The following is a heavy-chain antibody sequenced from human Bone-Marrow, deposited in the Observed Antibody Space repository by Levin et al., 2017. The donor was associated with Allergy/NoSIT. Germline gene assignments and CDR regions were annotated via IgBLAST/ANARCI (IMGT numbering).Heavy chain of an antibody. CDR3: ARAGWAFTVMDGSGVDY. D-gene: IGHD5-24*01. CDR1: GFTFRSYW. V-gene: IGHV3-7*01. J-gene: IGHJ4*02. CDR2: IKQDGSQK. Sequence: GESLKISCAASGFTFRSYWMIWVRQAPGKGLEWVASIKQDGSQKYYVDSVKGRFTISRDNAQNSLYLQMNSLRVEDTAVYYCARAGWAFTVMDGSGVDYWGQGTLVTVSS.